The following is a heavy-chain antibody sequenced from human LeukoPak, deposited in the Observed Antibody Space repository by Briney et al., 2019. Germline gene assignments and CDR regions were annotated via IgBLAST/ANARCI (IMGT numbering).Heavy chain of an antibody. J-gene: IGHJ4*02. Sequence: PGGSLRLSCAASGFTFSSYAMSWVRQAPGKGLEWVSAISGSGGSTYYADSVKGRFTISRDNSKNTLYLQMNSLRAEDTAVYYCAKYCDILTGMSSPYYFDYWGQGTLVTVSS. CDR1: GFTFSSYA. CDR3: AKYCDILTGMSSPYYFDY. D-gene: IGHD3-9*01. V-gene: IGHV3-23*01. CDR2: ISGSGGST.